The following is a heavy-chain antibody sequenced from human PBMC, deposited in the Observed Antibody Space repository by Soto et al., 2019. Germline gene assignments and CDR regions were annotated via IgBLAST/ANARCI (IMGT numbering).Heavy chain of an antibody. CDR1: AGSPSGYY. J-gene: IGHJ6*02. D-gene: IGHD3-10*01. CDR3: ARGFGYGSGSYLSTHYYYYGMDV. V-gene: IGHV4-34*01. Sequence: SETLSLTCAGYAGSPSGYYWRGFRHPPGKGQEWIGEINHSGSTNYNPSLKSRVTISVDTSKNQFSLKLSSVTAADTAVYYCARGFGYGSGSYLSTHYYYYGMDVWCQGTAVT. CDR2: INHSGST.